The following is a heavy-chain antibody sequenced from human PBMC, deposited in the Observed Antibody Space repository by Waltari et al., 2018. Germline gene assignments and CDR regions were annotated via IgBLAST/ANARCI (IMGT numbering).Heavy chain of an antibody. CDR2: MNPNSGNP. J-gene: IGHJ2*01. CDR3: ARTPLSRLLPSCWYFDL. CDR1: GYTFTSYD. Sequence: QVQLVQSGAEVKKPGASVKVSCKASGYTFTSYDINWVRQATGQGLEWMGWMNPNSGNPGYAQKFQGRVTMSRNTSISTAYMEVGSLRSEDTAGYYCARTPLSRLLPSCWYFDLWGRGTLVTVSS. D-gene: IGHD2-21*01. V-gene: IGHV1-8*01.